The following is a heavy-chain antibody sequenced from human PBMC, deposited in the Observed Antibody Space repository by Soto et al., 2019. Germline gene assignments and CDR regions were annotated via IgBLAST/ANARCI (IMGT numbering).Heavy chain of an antibody. CDR3: ARGGWRLIDY. CDR1: GGSISNYY. Sequence: QVQLQESGPGLVKPSETLSLTCTVSGGSISNYYWSWIRQPPGKGLEWIAYIYYSGSTNYNPSLKSRVPISVATSKNQFSLKRSSVTAADTAVYYCARGGWRLIDYWGQGTLVTVSS. CDR2: IYYSGST. V-gene: IGHV4-59*08. J-gene: IGHJ4*02. D-gene: IGHD2-21*02.